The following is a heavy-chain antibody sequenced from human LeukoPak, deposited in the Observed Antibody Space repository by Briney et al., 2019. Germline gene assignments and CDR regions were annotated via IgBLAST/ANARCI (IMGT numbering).Heavy chain of an antibody. CDR1: NFMFSNYD. V-gene: IGHV3-33*01. CDR2: IWYDGNNK. CDR3: ARDPNYYAYDAFDI. Sequence: SGGSLRLSCAASNFMFSNYDMNWARQTPGKGLEWVALIWYDGNNKYYTDSVKGRFTISRDNSKNTLYLQMNSLRAEDTAVYYCARDPNYYAYDAFDIWGQGTMVTVSS. J-gene: IGHJ3*02. D-gene: IGHD3-10*01.